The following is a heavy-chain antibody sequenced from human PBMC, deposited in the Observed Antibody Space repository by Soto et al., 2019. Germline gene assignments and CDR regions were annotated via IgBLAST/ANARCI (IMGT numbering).Heavy chain of an antibody. D-gene: IGHD3-10*01. V-gene: IGHV1-18*01. CDR2: MSTYNGNT. Sequence: QVQLVQSGAEVKKPGASVKVSCKASGYTFTTYGVSWVRQAPGQGLEWMGWMSTYNGNTNDGQKVHGRVTMTTDTSTSTAYMELRSLRSDATAVYYCARDGSWRFHIPNYLDYWGQVTLVTVSS. J-gene: IGHJ4*02. CDR3: ARDGSWRFHIPNYLDY. CDR1: GYTFTTYG.